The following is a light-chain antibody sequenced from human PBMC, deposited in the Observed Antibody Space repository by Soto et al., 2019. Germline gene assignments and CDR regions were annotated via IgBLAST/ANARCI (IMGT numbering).Light chain of an antibody. CDR2: GAS. CDR3: QHYDRLS. Sequence: EIVLTQSPGTLSLSPGERATLSCRASQSVRSSYLAWYQQKPGQAPRLLIYGASSRATGIPNRFTGSGSGTDFTLTISRLEPEDFAVYYCQHYDRLSFGQGTRLEIK. J-gene: IGKJ5*01. CDR1: QSVRSSY. V-gene: IGKV3-20*01.